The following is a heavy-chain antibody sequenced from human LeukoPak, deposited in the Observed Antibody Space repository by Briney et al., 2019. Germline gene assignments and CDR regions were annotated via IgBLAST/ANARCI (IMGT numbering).Heavy chain of an antibody. D-gene: IGHD4-23*01. V-gene: IGHV4-34*01. J-gene: IGHJ4*02. CDR3: ARVYQSSGISSGYFDY. CDR2: INHSGST. CDR1: GGSFSGYN. Sequence: SETLSLTCAVYGGSFSGYNWSWIRQPPGKGLEWIGEINHSGSTNYNPSLKSRVTISVDTSKNQFSLKLSSATAADTAMYHCARVYQSSGISSGYFDYWGQGTLVTVSS.